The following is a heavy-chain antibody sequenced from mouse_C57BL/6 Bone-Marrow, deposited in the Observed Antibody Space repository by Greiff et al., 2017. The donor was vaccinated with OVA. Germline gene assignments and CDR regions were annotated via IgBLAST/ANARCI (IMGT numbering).Heavy chain of an antibody. CDR2: IHPNSGST. J-gene: IGHJ2*01. Sequence: QVQLQQSGAELVKPGASVKLSCKASGYTFTSYWMHWVKQRPGQGLEWIGMIHPNSGSTNYNEKFKSKATLTVDKSSSTAYMQLSSLTSEDSAVYYCSRPLLRYYFDYWGQGTTLTVSS. D-gene: IGHD1-1*01. CDR1: GYTFTSYW. V-gene: IGHV1-64*01. CDR3: SRPLLRYYFDY.